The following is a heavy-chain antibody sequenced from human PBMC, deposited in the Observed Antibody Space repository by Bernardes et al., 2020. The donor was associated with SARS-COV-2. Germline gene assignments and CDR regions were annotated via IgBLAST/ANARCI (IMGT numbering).Heavy chain of an antibody. CDR1: GFNFGDYV. CDR2: ISHDAAIA. CDR3: AKARLYSSPHNPIDY. J-gene: IGHJ4*02. D-gene: IGHD6-19*01. V-gene: IGHV3-74*01. Sequence: GGSLRLSCAASGFNFGDYVMHWVRQAPGQGLVWVSRISHDAAIATYADSVKGRFTVFRDNAKNTLYLQMNSLRAEDTAIYYCAKARLYSSPHNPIDYWGQGTLVSVSS.